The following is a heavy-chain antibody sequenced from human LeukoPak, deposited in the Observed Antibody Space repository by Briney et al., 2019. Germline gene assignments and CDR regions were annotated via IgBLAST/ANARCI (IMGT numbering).Heavy chain of an antibody. J-gene: IGHJ4*02. CDR2: ISGSGGAT. V-gene: IGHV3-23*01. D-gene: IGHD4-17*01. CDR1: GFTFNTYG. Sequence: GGSLRLSCAASGFTFNTYGMSWVRQAPGKGLEWVSGISGSGGATYYADSVKGRFTISRDNSKNTLYLQMDSLRDEDTAVYYCAKASDYVDSFWGQGTLVTVSS. CDR3: AKASDYVDSF.